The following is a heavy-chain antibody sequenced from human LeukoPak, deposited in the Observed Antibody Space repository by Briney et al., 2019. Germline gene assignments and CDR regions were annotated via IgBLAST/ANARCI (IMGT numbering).Heavy chain of an antibody. J-gene: IGHJ4*02. CDR1: GGSIKSSDYY. V-gene: IGHV4-39*07. CDR3: ARDRPPYCSGGSCYSGGIDY. CDR2: IYYSGST. Sequence: SETLSLTCSVSGGSIKSSDYYWGWIRQPPGKGLEWIGSIYYSGSTYYNPSLKSRVTISVDTSKNQFSLKLSSVTAADTAVYYCARDRPPYCSGGSCYSGGIDYWGQGTLVTVSS. D-gene: IGHD2-15*01.